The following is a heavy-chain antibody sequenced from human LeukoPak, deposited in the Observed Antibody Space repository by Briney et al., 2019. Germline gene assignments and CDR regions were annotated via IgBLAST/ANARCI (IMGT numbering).Heavy chain of an antibody. Sequence: GRSLRLSCAASGFTFSSYAMHWVRQAPGKGLEWVAVISYDGSNKYYADSVKGRFTISRDNSKNTLYLQMNSLRAEDTAVYYCAREAWGSSGDYWGQGTLVTVSS. J-gene: IGHJ4*02. CDR3: AREAWGSSGDY. CDR1: GFTFSSYA. CDR2: ISYDGSNK. V-gene: IGHV3-30-3*01. D-gene: IGHD7-27*01.